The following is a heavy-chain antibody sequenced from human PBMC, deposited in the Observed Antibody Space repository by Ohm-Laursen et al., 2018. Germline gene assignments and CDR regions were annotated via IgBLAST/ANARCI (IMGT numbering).Heavy chain of an antibody. CDR3: ARMEWPIDY. CDR1: GYTFSSYG. J-gene: IGHJ4*02. Sequence: ASVKVSCKASGYTFSSYGISWVRQAPGQGLEWMGWISVYNGNTNYTQKFQGRATMTTGTSTSTAYMELRSLRSDDTAVYYCARMEWPIDYWGQGTLVTVSS. V-gene: IGHV1-18*01. D-gene: IGHD3-3*01. CDR2: ISVYNGNT.